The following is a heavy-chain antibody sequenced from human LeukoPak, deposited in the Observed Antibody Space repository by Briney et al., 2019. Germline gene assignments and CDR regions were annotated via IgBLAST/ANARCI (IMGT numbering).Heavy chain of an antibody. V-gene: IGHV3-30-3*01. D-gene: IGHD4-17*01. Sequence: GGSLRLSCAASGFIFSNYAMHWVRQAPGKGLEWVAFISYDGNNKYYADSVEGRFTISRDYSRNTLYLQMNSLRPEDTAVYYCAGDGEYYYGMDVWGQGTTVTVS. CDR2: ISYDGNNK. CDR3: AGDGEYYYGMDV. CDR1: GFIFSNYA. J-gene: IGHJ6*02.